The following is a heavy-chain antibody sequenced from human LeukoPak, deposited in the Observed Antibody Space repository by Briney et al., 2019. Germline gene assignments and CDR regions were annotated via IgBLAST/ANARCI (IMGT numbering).Heavy chain of an antibody. D-gene: IGHD3-9*01. V-gene: IGHV3-33*08. CDR1: GFTFSSYG. CDR2: IWYDGSNK. J-gene: IGHJ6*02. Sequence: PGGSLRLSCAASGFTFSSYGMHWVRQAPGKGLEWMALIWYDGSNKYYTDSVKGRFTISRDNSKNTLYLQMNSLRAEDTAVYYCSREYFDWSRNYYYGMDVWGQGTTVTVSS. CDR3: SREYFDWSRNYYYGMDV.